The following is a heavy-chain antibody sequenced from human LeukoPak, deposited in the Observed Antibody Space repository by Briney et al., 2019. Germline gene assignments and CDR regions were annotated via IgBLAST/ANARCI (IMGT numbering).Heavy chain of an antibody. CDR3: ATGDSSSEPPFDY. V-gene: IGHV4-34*09. D-gene: IGHD6-6*01. CDR2: INHSGST. Sequence: PSETLSLTRAVYGGSFSGYYWSWIRQPPGKGLEWIGEINHSGSTYYNPSLQSRVTISVDTSKNQFSLKLSSVTAADTAVYYCATGDSSSEPPFDYWGQGTLVTVSS. CDR1: GGSFSGYY. J-gene: IGHJ4*02.